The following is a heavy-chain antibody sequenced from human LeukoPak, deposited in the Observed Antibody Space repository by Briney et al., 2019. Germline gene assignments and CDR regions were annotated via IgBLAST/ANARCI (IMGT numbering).Heavy chain of an antibody. J-gene: IGHJ6*03. CDR1: GYTFTGYY. CDR3: ARDHRGYSYGYVAYYCMDV. V-gene: IGHV1-2*02. D-gene: IGHD5-18*01. CDR2: INPNSGGT. Sequence: GASVKVSCKASGYTFTGYYIHWVRQAPGQGLEWMGWINPNSGGTNYAQKFQGRVTVTRDTSISTAYMDLSSLRFDDTAVYYCARDHRGYSYGYVAYYCMDVWGKGTTVTVSS.